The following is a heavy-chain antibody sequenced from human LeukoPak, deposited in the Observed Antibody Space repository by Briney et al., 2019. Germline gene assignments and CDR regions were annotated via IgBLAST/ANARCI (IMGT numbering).Heavy chain of an antibody. CDR1: GVTFSSYN. V-gene: IGHV3-23*01. D-gene: IGHD6-6*01. J-gene: IGHJ4*02. CDR3: AKERVIASRPDYFDY. Sequence: GGSLRLSCAPSGVTFSSYNMSWVRQAPGKGLEWVASISDSGGPTYCADSVRGRLTISRDNSKNTLYLQMNSLRAEDTALYYCAKERVIASRPDYFDYWGQGTLVTVSS. CDR2: ISDSGGPT.